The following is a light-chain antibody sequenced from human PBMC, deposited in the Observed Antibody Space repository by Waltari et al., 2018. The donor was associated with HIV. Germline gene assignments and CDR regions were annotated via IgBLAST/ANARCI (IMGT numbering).Light chain of an antibody. CDR1: RSTTDKHN. CDR3: VGWDSRLRGYV. Sequence: SVLTHPPSASGAPGQRLPISCPGSRSTTDKHNLYWYQQSPGAAPKLLIYKDTQRPSGVPGRFTGSKSGTSASLAIGGLRSDDEADYYCVGWDSRLRGYVFGAGTKVTVL. CDR2: KDT. V-gene: IGLV1-47*01. J-gene: IGLJ1*01.